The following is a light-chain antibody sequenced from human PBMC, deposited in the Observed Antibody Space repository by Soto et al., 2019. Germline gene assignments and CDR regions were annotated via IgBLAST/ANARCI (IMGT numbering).Light chain of an antibody. CDR1: KSDIGVYDF. V-gene: IGLV2-8*01. CDR3: KSYAGSNTYV. Sequence: QSALTQPPSASGSPGQSVTISCTGTKSDIGVYDFVSWYQHHPGKAPRLIIYEVAQRPSGVPDRFSGSKSGNTASLTVSGLQAADEADYFCKSYAGSNTYVFGSGTKVTVL. CDR2: EVA. J-gene: IGLJ1*01.